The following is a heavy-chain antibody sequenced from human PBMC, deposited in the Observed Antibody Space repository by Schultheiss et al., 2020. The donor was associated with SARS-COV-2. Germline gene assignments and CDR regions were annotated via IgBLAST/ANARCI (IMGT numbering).Heavy chain of an antibody. J-gene: IGHJ6*02. CDR1: GFTFSSYW. D-gene: IGHD6-19*01. Sequence: GGSLRLSCAASGFTFSSYWMSWVRQAPGKGLEWVANIKQDGSEKYYVDSVKGRFTISRDNAKNSLYLQMNSLRAEDTAVYYCARELIAVAGDIGYYYYGMDVWGQGTTVTVSS. V-gene: IGHV3-7*01. CDR2: IKQDGSEK. CDR3: ARELIAVAGDIGYYYYGMDV.